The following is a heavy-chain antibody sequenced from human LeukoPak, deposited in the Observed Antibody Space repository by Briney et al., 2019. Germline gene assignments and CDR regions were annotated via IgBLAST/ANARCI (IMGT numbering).Heavy chain of an antibody. Sequence: PSETLSLTCTVSGGSISSYYWSWIRQPPGKGLEWLGYIYYSGSTNYNPSLKSRVTISVDTSKNQFSLKLSSVTAADTAVYYCARIYYILGSYDTYYMDVWGKGTTVTVSS. J-gene: IGHJ6*03. V-gene: IGHV4-59*01. CDR3: ARIYYILGSYDTYYMDV. D-gene: IGHD3-16*01. CDR1: GGSISSYY. CDR2: IYYSGST.